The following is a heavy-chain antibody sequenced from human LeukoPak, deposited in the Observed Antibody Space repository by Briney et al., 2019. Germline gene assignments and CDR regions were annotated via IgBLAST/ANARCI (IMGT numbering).Heavy chain of an antibody. Sequence: PGESLGISCKGSGYTFTSYWISWVRQMLGKGLEWMGKIDPSDSHTSYSPSFQGHVTISADKSISAAFLQWSSLKASDTAMYYCARHSHYDLWSGYLDYWGQGTLVTVSS. CDR2: IDPSDSHT. D-gene: IGHD3-3*01. CDR3: ARHSHYDLWSGYLDY. V-gene: IGHV5-10-1*01. J-gene: IGHJ4*02. CDR1: GYTFTSYW.